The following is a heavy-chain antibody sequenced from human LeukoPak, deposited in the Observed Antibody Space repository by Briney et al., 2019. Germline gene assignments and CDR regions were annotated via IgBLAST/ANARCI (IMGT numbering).Heavy chain of an antibody. V-gene: IGHV3-7*03. CDR3: ARDQYDTWSRRGNFDS. J-gene: IGHJ4*02. CDR1: GFTFSRRW. Sequence: GGSLRLSCSASGFTFSRRWMSWVRQAPGKGLEWLANIKEDGSQKYYGDSVKGRFTISRDNTKNSLYLQMNSLRVEDTAVFYCARDQYDTWSRRGNFDSWGQGTLVIVSS. CDR2: IKEDGSQK. D-gene: IGHD3-3*01.